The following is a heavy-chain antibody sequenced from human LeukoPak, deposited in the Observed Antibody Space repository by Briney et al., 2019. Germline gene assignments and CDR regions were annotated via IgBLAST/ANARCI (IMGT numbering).Heavy chain of an antibody. CDR1: GGTFSSYA. V-gene: IGHV1-69*01. CDR2: IIPIFGTA. Sequence: SVKVSCKASGGTFSSYAISWVRQAPGRGLEWMGGIIPIFGTANYAQKFQGRVTITADESTSTAYMELSSLRSEDTAVYYCARLWFGELLISGAFDIWGQGTMVTVSS. J-gene: IGHJ3*02. D-gene: IGHD3-10*01. CDR3: ARLWFGELLISGAFDI.